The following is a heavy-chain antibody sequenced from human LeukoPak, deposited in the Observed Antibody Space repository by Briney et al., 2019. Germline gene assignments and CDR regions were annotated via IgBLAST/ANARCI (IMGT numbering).Heavy chain of an antibody. CDR2: ISGSGGST. CDR1: GFTFSSYG. CDR3: AKEGDYGHRRRYYYYMDV. J-gene: IGHJ6*03. D-gene: IGHD4-17*01. V-gene: IGHV3-23*01. Sequence: GGTLRLSCAASGFTFSSYGMSWVRQAPGKGLEWVSAISGSGGSTYYADSVKGRFTISRDNSKNTLYLQMNSLRAEDTAVYYCAKEGDYGHRRRYYYYMDVWGKGTTVTISS.